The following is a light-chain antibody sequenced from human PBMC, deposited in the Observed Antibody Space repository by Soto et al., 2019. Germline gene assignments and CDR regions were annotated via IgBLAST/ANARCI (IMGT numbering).Light chain of an antibody. J-gene: IGKJ5*01. V-gene: IGKV3-20*01. Sequence: EIVLTQSPGTLSLSPGERATLSCRASQSVSSSYLAWYQQKPGQAPRLLIYGASSRATGIPDRFSGSGSGTDFTLTISRLEPEDYAVYYCQQYGSSPITFAQGTRLAIK. CDR2: GAS. CDR3: QQYGSSPIT. CDR1: QSVSSSY.